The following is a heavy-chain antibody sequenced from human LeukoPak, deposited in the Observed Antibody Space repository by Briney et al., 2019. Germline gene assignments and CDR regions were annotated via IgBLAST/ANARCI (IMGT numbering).Heavy chain of an antibody. CDR1: GFTFSSYA. V-gene: IGHV3-30-3*01. D-gene: IGHD2-21*01. Sequence: PGGSLRLSCAASGFTFSSYAMHWVRQAPGKGLEWVAVISYDGSNKYYADSVKGRFTISRDNSKNTLYLQMNSLRAEDTAVYYCARERIPAPLLYYYYGMDVWGQGTTVTVSS. CDR3: ARERIPAPLLYYYYGMDV. CDR2: ISYDGSNK. J-gene: IGHJ6*02.